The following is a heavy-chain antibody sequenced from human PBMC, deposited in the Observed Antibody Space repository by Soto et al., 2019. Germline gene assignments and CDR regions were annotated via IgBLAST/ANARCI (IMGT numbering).Heavy chain of an antibody. CDR3: AKDLPLWSGYSFSENH. CDR1: GFNFSSHA. V-gene: IGHV3-23*01. Sequence: GGSLRLSCVGSGFNFSSHAMSWVRQAPGRGLEWVSSVSGSGGSKHFPDFLRGRFSSSRDNSKNTLYLEMNSLRVEDTAVYYCAKDLPLWSGYSFSENHWGQGTLVTVSS. CDR2: VSGSGGSK. D-gene: IGHD3-3*01. J-gene: IGHJ5*02.